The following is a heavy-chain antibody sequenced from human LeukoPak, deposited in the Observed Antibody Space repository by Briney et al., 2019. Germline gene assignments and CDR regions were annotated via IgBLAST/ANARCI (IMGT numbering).Heavy chain of an antibody. J-gene: IGHJ4*02. V-gene: IGHV3-30*18. CDR2: ISYDGSSK. Sequence: PGRSLRLSCAASGFTFSSYGMHWARQAPGKGLEWVAVISYDGSSKYYADSVKGRFTISRDNSKNTLYLQMNSLRAEDTSVYYCAKDHDIVLTTGLGYWGQGTLVTVSS. CDR1: GFTFSSYG. CDR3: AKDHDIVLTTGLGY. D-gene: IGHD5-12*01.